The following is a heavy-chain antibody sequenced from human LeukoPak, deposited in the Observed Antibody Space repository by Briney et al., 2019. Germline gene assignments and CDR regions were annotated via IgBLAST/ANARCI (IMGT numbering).Heavy chain of an antibody. CDR1: GFTFSNYR. CDR3: ARASDPWLQLT. D-gene: IGHD5-24*01. Sequence: GGSLRLSCAASGFTFSNYRMIWVRQAPGKGLEWVGNIKQDGSEKRYADSVRGRFSISRDNAQTSLYLQMNSLRAEDTAVYYCARASDPWLQLTWGQGTLVTVSS. V-gene: IGHV3-7*05. CDR2: IKQDGSEK. J-gene: IGHJ5*02.